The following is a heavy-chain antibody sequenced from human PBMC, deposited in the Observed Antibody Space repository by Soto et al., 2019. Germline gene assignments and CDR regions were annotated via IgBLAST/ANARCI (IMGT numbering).Heavy chain of an antibody. CDR1: GGTFSSYV. V-gene: IGHV1-69*15. D-gene: IGHD1-26*01. Sequence: QVHLVQSGAEVKKPGSSMKVSCKVSGGTFSSYVLSWVRQAPGQGLEWMGRIIPMFGTTDYAENFQGRLTIIAEESTSTAYMELSSLRSEDTALYFCAREGVGPTSGSFEYWGQGTLVSVST. CDR2: IIPMFGTT. CDR3: AREGVGPTSGSFEY. J-gene: IGHJ4*02.